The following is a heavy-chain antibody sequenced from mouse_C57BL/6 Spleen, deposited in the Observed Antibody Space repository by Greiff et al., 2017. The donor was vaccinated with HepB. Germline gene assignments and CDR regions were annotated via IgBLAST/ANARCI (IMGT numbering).Heavy chain of an antibody. D-gene: IGHD2-5*01. CDR1: GFTFSDYG. V-gene: IGHV5-15*01. CDR3: AGLDSNYWFAY. J-gene: IGHJ3*01. Sequence: EVMLVESGGGLVQPGGSLKLSCAASGFTFSDYGMAWVRQAPRKGLEWVAFISNLAYSIYYADTVTGRFTISRENAKNTLYLEMSSLRSEDTAMYYCAGLDSNYWFAYWGQGTLVTVSA. CDR2: ISNLAYSI.